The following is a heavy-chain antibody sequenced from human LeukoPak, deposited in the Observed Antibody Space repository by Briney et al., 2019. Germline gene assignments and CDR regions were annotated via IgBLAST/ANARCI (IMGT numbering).Heavy chain of an antibody. CDR3: ARGSLDTAMVIPY. D-gene: IGHD5-18*01. CDR2: INPNSSGT. V-gene: IGHV1-2*02. Sequence: ASVKVSCKASGYSFTGYYMHWVRQAPGQGLEWMGWINPNSSGTNYAQKFQGRVTMTRDTSISTAYMELSRLRSDDTAVYYCARGSLDTAMVIPYWGQGTLVTVSS. J-gene: IGHJ4*02. CDR1: GYSFTGYY.